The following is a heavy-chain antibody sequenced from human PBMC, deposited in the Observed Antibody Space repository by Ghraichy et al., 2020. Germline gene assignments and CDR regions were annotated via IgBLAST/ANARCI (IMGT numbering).Heavy chain of an antibody. Sequence: GGSLRLSCAASGFTFSSYAMHWVRQAPGKGLEWVAVISYDGSNKYYADSVKGRFTISRDNSKNTLYLQMNSLRAEDTAVYYCARQLYGDHDAFDIWGQGTMVTVSS. CDR1: GFTFSSYA. CDR3: ARQLYGDHDAFDI. CDR2: ISYDGSNK. J-gene: IGHJ3*02. D-gene: IGHD2-15*01. V-gene: IGHV3-30*04.